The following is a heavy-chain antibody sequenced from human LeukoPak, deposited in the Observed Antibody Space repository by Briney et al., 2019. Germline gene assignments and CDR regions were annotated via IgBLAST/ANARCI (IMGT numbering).Heavy chain of an antibody. J-gene: IGHJ4*02. CDR1: GFTVSSNY. Sequence: PGGSLRLSCAASGFTVSSNYMSWVRQAPGKGLEWVSVIYSGGSTYYADSVKGRFTISRDNSKNTLYLQMNSLRAENTAVYYCAKGEDYGDYYLDYWGQGTLVTVSS. V-gene: IGHV3-66*01. CDR2: IYSGGST. CDR3: AKGEDYGDYYLDY. D-gene: IGHD4-17*01.